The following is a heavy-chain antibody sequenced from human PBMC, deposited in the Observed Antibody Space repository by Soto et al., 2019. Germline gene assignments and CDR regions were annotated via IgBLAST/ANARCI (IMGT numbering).Heavy chain of an antibody. CDR3: VEGWNDF. Sequence: EVQVVEYGGDLVEPGGSLRLSCETSGFMFSSAWMSWVRQAPGKGLEWVARIKSKKDGGARDYAAPVNGRFGISRDDSKITVYLQMNSLRVEDTALYYCVEGWNDFWGQFTLVTVSS. CDR2: IKSKKDGGAR. V-gene: IGHV3-15*01. D-gene: IGHD1-1*01. CDR1: GFMFSSAW. J-gene: IGHJ4*02.